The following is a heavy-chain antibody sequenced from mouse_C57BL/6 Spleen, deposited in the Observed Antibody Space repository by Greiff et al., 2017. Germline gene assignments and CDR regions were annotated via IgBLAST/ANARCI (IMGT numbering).Heavy chain of an antibody. CDR3: AKRDERSHFDY. V-gene: IGHV1-64*01. Sequence: VQLQQPGAELVKPGASVKLSCKASGYTFTSYWMHWVKQRPGQGLEWIGVIHPTSGSTNYNEKFKSKATMTVDTSSSTAYMQLSSLTSEDSAVCCCAKRDERSHFDYWGQGTTLTVSS. J-gene: IGHJ2*01. CDR1: GYTFTSYW. CDR2: IHPTSGST.